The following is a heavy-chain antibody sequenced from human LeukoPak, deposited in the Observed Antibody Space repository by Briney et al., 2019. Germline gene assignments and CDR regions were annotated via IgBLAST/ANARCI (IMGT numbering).Heavy chain of an antibody. V-gene: IGHV3-30*18. D-gene: IGHD1-26*01. CDR3: AKDERKWELHLPFDY. CDR1: GFTFSSYG. Sequence: PGGSLRLSCAAFGFTFSSYGMHWVRQAPGKGLEWVAVISYDGSNKYYADSVKGRFTISRDNSKNTLYLQMNSLRAEDTAVYYCAKDERKWELHLPFDYWGQGTLVTVSS. J-gene: IGHJ4*02. CDR2: ISYDGSNK.